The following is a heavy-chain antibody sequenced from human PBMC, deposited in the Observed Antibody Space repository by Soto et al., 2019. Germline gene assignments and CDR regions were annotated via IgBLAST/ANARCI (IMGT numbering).Heavy chain of an antibody. D-gene: IGHD1-26*01. CDR3: ARRSTGPFDY. J-gene: IGHJ4*02. V-gene: IGHV4-39*01. CDR2: IYYSGST. Sequence: SETLSLTCTVSGGSISSSSYYWGWIRQPPGKGLEWIGSIYYSGSTYYNPSLKSRVTISVDTSKNQFSLKLSSVTAADTAVYYCARRSTGPFDYWGQGTLVTVSS. CDR1: GGSISSSSYY.